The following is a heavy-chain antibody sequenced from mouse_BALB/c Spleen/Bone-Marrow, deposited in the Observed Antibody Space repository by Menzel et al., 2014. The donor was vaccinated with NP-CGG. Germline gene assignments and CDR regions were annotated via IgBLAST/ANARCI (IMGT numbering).Heavy chain of an antibody. Sequence: EVQLVESGGGLVQPGGSLKLSCAASGFDFSRYWMSWVRQAPGKGLEWIGEINPDSSTINYTPSLKDKFIISRDNAKNTLYRQMSKVRSEDTALYYCAPNWDRGFAYWGQGTLVTVSA. V-gene: IGHV4-1*02. CDR3: APNWDRGFAY. J-gene: IGHJ3*01. CDR1: GFDFSRYW. CDR2: INPDSSTI. D-gene: IGHD4-1*01.